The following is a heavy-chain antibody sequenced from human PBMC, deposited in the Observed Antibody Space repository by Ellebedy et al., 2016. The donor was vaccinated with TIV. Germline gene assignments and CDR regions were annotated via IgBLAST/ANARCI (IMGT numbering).Heavy chain of an antibody. D-gene: IGHD6-13*01. Sequence: SETLSLXCTVSGGSISSYYWSWIRQPPGKGLEWIGYIYYSGSTNYNPSLKSRVTISVDTSKNQFSLKLSSVTAADTAVYYCARGCSSWYRGRYYFDYWGQGTLVTVSS. CDR3: ARGCSSWYRGRYYFDY. CDR2: IYYSGST. J-gene: IGHJ4*02. CDR1: GGSISSYY. V-gene: IGHV4-59*12.